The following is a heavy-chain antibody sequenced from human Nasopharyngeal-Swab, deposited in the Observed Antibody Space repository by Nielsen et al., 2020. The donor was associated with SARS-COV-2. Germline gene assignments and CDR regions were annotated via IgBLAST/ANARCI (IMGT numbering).Heavy chain of an antibody. CDR1: GFTFSSYA. CDR3: ARDWEDVVGVTATVDY. Sequence: GESLKISCAASGFTFSSYAMSWVRQVPGKGLAWVSAISGNGHTTYYAASVRGRFTISRDNSKTTLFLQMDSLRVEDTAIYYCARDWEDVVGVTATVDYWGLGTLVTVSS. D-gene: IGHD2-15*01. V-gene: IGHV3-23*01. CDR2: ISGNGHTT. J-gene: IGHJ4*02.